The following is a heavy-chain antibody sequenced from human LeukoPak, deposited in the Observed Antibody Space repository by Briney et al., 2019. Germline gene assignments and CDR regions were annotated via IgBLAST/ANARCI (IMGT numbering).Heavy chain of an antibody. Sequence: SETLSLTCTVSGGSISSRPYDWGWIRQPPGKGLEYIGSISYSGSTYYNSSLRSWVTISVDTSSNQFSLKLSSVTAADTAVYYCARHLSQGNGTKRGFYYWGQGTLVTVSS. D-gene: IGHD2-8*01. V-gene: IGHV4-39*01. J-gene: IGHJ4*02. CDR3: ARHLSQGNGTKRGFYY. CDR1: GGSISSRPYD. CDR2: ISYSGST.